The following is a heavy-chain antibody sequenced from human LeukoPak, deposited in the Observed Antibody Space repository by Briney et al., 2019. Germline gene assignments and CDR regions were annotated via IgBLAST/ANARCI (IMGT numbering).Heavy chain of an antibody. D-gene: IGHD4-17*01. CDR2: ISGSGGST. CDR3: AKVGLGGDYEGYLDY. V-gene: IGHV3-23*01. Sequence: GGSLRFSCAASGFTFSSYAMSWVRQAPGKGLEWVSAISGSGGSTYYADSVKGRFTISRDNSKSTLYLQMNSLRAEDTAVYYCAKVGLGGDYEGYLDYWGQGTLVTVSS. CDR1: GFTFSSYA. J-gene: IGHJ4*02.